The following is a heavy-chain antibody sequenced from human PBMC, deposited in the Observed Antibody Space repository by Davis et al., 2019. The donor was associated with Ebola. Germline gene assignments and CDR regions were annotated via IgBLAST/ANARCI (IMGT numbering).Heavy chain of an antibody. D-gene: IGHD3-22*01. CDR2: INPSSGST. V-gene: IGHV1-46*01. CDR1: GYTFTSHY. J-gene: IGHJ3*02. Sequence: ASVTVSCKASGYTFTSHYMHWVRQAPAQGLEWMGIINPSSGSTSYAQKFQGRVTMTRDTSTSTVHMELSSLRSEDTAVYYCARHDTMIVDAFDIWGQGTMVTVSS. CDR3: ARHDTMIVDAFDI.